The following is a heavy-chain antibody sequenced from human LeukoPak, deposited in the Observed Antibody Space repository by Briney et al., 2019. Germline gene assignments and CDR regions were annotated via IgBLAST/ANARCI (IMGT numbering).Heavy chain of an antibody. J-gene: IGHJ4*02. CDR3: AKDWYGGSSLDY. Sequence: GGSLRLSCAASGFTFSSYAMSWVRQAPGKGLEWVSAISGSGGSTYYADSVKGRFTISRDNSKNTLYLQMNGLRAEDTAVYYCAKDWYGGSSLDYWGQGTLVTVS. CDR2: ISGSGGST. CDR1: GFTFSSYA. V-gene: IGHV3-23*01. D-gene: IGHD1-26*01.